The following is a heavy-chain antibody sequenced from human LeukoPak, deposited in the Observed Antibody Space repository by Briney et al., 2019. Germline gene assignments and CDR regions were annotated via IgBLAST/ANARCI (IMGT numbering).Heavy chain of an antibody. D-gene: IGHD6-19*01. CDR3: GRLMAGLD. CDR1: GGSISSYY. V-gene: IGHV4-59*12. J-gene: IGHJ4*02. CDR2: IFYTGSS. Sequence: PSETLSLTCTVSGGSISSYYWSWIRQPPGKGLEWIGHIFYTGSSNYNPSLKSRVTISLDKSKNQFFLKLNSVTAADTAVYYCGRLMAGLDWGQGTLVTVSS.